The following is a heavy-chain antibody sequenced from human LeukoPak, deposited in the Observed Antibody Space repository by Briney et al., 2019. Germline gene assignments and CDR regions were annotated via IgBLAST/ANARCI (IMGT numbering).Heavy chain of an antibody. Sequence: PGGYLRFYWVVSGFTFSSFWMSWLPQAPGKGLEWVANIKQDGSEKYYVDSVKGRFTMSRDNAKNSLYLQMNSLRAEDTAVYYCARVQWELRGVGSYFEYWGQGALVTVSS. D-gene: IGHD1-26*01. V-gene: IGHV3-7*01. CDR2: IKQDGSEK. CDR3: ARVQWELRGVGSYFEY. CDR1: GFTFSSFW. J-gene: IGHJ4*02.